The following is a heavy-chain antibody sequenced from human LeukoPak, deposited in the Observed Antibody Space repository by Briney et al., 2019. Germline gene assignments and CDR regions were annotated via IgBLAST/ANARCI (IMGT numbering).Heavy chain of an antibody. V-gene: IGHV1-69*04. CDR1: GGTFSSYA. CDR3: ARVSLGVDWSDP. Sequence: SVKVSCKASGGTFSSYAISWVRQAPGQGLEWMGRIIPIFGIANYAQKFQGRVPITADKSTSTAYMELSSLRSEDTAVYYCARVSLGVDWSDPWGQGTLVTVSS. J-gene: IGHJ5*02. CDR2: IIPIFGIA.